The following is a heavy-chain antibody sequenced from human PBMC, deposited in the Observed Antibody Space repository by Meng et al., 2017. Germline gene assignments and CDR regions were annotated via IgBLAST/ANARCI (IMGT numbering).Heavy chain of an antibody. V-gene: IGHV3-48*03. Sequence: GESLKISCAASGFTFSSYEINWVRQAPGKGLEWVSYISSGGNIKYYADSVKGRVTTSRDNAKNSLYLQMNSLGAEDTAVYYCARGRAEAGTGIPQVFVYWGQGTLVTVSS. J-gene: IGHJ4*02. D-gene: IGHD6-19*01. CDR2: ISSGGNIK. CDR1: GFTFSSYE. CDR3: ARGRAEAGTGIPQVFVY.